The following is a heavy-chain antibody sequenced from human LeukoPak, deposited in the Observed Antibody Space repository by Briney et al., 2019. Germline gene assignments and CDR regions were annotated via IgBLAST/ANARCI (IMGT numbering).Heavy chain of an antibody. D-gene: IGHD2-2*01. CDR2: INSDGSST. CDR1: GFTFSSYW. V-gene: IGHV3-74*01. Sequence: GGSLRLSCAASGFTFSSYWMHWVRQAPGKGLVWVSRINSDGSSTGYADSVKGRFTISRDNAKNTLYLQMNSLRAEDTAVYYCASRRGCSSTSRYPHYWGQGTLVTVSS. CDR3: ASRRGCSSTSRYPHY. J-gene: IGHJ4*02.